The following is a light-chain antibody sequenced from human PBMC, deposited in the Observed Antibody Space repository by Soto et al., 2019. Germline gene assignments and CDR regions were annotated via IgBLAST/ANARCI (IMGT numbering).Light chain of an antibody. CDR1: QGIANY. CDR3: QQYDNLPLT. J-gene: IGKJ4*01. CDR2: DAS. V-gene: IGKV1-33*01. Sequence: DIQMTQSPSSLSASVGDRVTITCQASQGIANYLNWYQQKAGRAPKFLIYDASNLETGVPSRFSGSGSGTDFTLTISSLQPEDIATYYCQQYDNLPLTFGGGTKVEIK.